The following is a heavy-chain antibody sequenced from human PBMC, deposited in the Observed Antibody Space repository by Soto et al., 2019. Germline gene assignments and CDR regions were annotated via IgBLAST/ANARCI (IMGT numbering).Heavy chain of an antibody. CDR3: ARDVSVNYYDNTYYYYAMDV. CDR1: GGTFRRHA. V-gene: IGHV1-69*13. J-gene: IGHJ6*02. D-gene: IGHD3-16*01. CDR2: TIPFFKGT. Sequence: GASVKVSFKATGGTFRRHAISWVRQAPGQGLEWMGGTIPFFKGTKYAQKFQGRLTNTADDSTSTAYMDLSSLRSEDTAVYYCARDVSVNYYDNTYYYYAMDVWGQGTTVTVSS.